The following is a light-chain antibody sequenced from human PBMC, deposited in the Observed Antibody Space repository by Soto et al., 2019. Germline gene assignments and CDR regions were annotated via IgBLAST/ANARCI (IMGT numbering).Light chain of an antibody. CDR3: QQYHSYSRT. J-gene: IGKJ1*01. V-gene: IGKV1-5*01. Sequence: DIQMTQSPSTLSASVGDRVTITCRARQSISSWLAWYQQKPGKAPKLLIYDASSLESGVPSRFSGSGSGTEFTLTISSLQPDDFASYYCQQYHSYSRTFGHGTKVAIK. CDR2: DAS. CDR1: QSISSW.